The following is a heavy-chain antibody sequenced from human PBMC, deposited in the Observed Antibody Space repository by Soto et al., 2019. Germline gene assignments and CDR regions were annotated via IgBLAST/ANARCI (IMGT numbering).Heavy chain of an antibody. CDR2: ISAHNGNT. Sequence: ASVKVTCMDSGYTCNIRVISLLLQAPVQGLEWMGWISAHNGNTNFAQKLQDRVTMTTDTSTSTAYMELRSLRSDDTAVYYCARDSSESSAYNYWGQGTLVTVSS. V-gene: IGHV1-18*01. D-gene: IGHD3-22*01. J-gene: IGHJ4*02. CDR3: ARDSSESSAYNY. CDR1: GYTCNIRV.